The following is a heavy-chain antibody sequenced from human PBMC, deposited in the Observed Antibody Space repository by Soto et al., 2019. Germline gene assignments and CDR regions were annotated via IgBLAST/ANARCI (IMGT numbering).Heavy chain of an antibody. CDR1: GFTVSSNY. V-gene: IGHV3-66*01. CDR2: IYSGGST. CDR3: ARDIVVVPAAIWPPIEYYYMDV. Sequence: GGSLRLSCAASGFTVSSNYMSWVRQAPGKGLEWVSVIYSGGSTYYADSVKGRFTISRDNSKNTLYLQMNSLRAEDTAVYYCARDIVVVPAAIWPPIEYYYMDVWGKGTTVTVSS. D-gene: IGHD2-2*01. J-gene: IGHJ6*03.